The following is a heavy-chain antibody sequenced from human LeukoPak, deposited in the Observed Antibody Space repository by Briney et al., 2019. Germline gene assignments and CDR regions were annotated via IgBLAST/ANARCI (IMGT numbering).Heavy chain of an antibody. CDR2: IYHSGST. D-gene: IGHD5-12*01. Sequence: SETLSLTCTLPGGSISTYYWSWIRQPPGKGLEWIGYIYHSGSTNYNPSLKSRVTISVDTSKNQFSLKLSSVTAADAAVYYCARGGGYASPIGYWGQGALVTVSS. J-gene: IGHJ4*02. CDR3: ARGGGYASPIGY. V-gene: IGHV4-59*01. CDR1: GGSISTYY.